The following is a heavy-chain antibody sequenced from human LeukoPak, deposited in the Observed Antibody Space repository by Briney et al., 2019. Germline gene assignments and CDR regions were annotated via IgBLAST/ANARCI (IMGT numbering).Heavy chain of an antibody. V-gene: IGHV4-59*12. CDR3: AREVHDYVWGSQHDAFDI. Sequence: PSETLSLTCTVSGGSISSYYWSWIRQPPGKGLEWIGYIYYSGSTNYNPSLKSRVTISVDTSKNQFSLRLSSVTAADTAVYYCAREVHDYVWGSQHDAFDIWGQGTMVTVSS. J-gene: IGHJ3*02. CDR1: GGSISSYY. D-gene: IGHD3-16*01. CDR2: IYYSGST.